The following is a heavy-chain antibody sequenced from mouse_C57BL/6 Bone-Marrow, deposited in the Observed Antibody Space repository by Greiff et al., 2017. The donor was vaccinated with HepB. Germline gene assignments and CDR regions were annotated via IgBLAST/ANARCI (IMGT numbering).Heavy chain of an antibody. CDR3: ARSRRVLRTY. V-gene: IGHV1-81*01. J-gene: IGHJ2*01. Sequence: QVQLKESGAELARPGASVKLSCKASGYTFTSYGISWVKQRTGQGLEWIGEIYPRSGNTYYNEKFKGKATLTADKSSRTAYMELRSLTSEDSAVYFCARSRRVLRTYWGQGTTLTVSS. CDR2: IYPRSGNT. D-gene: IGHD1-1*01. CDR1: GYTFTSYG.